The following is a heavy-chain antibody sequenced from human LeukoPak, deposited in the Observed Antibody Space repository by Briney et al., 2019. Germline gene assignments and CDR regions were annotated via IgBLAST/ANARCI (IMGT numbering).Heavy chain of an antibody. V-gene: IGHV3-23*01. CDR2: ISGSGGST. CDR1: GFTFSSYA. J-gene: IGHJ5*02. Sequence: GGSLRLSCAASGFTFSSYAMSWVRQAPGKGLEWVSAISGSGGSTYYADSVKGRFTISRDNSKNTLYLQMNSLRAEDTAVYYCAKPPGPGTAVAGSQGDWFDPWGQGTLVTVSS. CDR3: AKPPGPGTAVAGSQGDWFDP. D-gene: IGHD6-19*01.